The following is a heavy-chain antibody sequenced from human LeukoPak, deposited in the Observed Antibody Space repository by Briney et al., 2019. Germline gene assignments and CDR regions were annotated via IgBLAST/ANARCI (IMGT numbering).Heavy chain of an antibody. J-gene: IGHJ4*02. CDR2: IKEDGSEL. CDR1: AFTFSSYW. V-gene: IGHV3-7*01. Sequence: GGSLRLSCEASAFTFSSYWMSWVRQAPGKGLEWVANIKEDGSELNYVASVKGRFTISRDNAKNSLFLQMNSLRVEDTAVYYCARDRGYSSFDYWGQGTLVTVSS. CDR3: ARDRGYSSFDY. D-gene: IGHD4-23*01.